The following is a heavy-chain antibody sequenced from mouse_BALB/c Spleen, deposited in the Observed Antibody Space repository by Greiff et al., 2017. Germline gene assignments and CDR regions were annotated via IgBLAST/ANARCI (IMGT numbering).Heavy chain of an antibody. Sequence: EVKLVESGPSLVKPSQTLSLTCSVTGDSITSGYWNWIRKFPGNKLEYMGYISYSGSTYYNPSLKSRISITRDTSKNQYYLQLNSVTTEDTATYYCARGGDYYGSIFAYWGQGTLVTVSA. V-gene: IGHV3-8*02. CDR2: ISYSGST. CDR1: GDSITSGY. CDR3: ARGGDYYGSIFAY. D-gene: IGHD1-1*01. J-gene: IGHJ3*01.